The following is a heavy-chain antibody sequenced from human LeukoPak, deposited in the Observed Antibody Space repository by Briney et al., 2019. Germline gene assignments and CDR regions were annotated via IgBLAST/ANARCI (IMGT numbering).Heavy chain of an antibody. V-gene: IGHV4-4*01. D-gene: IGHD3-22*01. CDR1: GGAIYSSNW. Sequence: PSALSLTCTVFGGAIYSSNWWSWVRQPPRQGLELIGEMSRCGSAHYDPSLTGRVTISVDKSNSQFSMTLNSATAADTDVYFCASHMTVSDTKGFDNWGQGTLVTVSS. CDR3: ASHMTVSDTKGFDN. CDR2: MSRCGSA. J-gene: IGHJ4*02.